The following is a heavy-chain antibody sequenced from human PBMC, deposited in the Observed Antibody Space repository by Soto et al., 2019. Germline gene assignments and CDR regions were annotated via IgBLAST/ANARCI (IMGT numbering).Heavy chain of an antibody. D-gene: IGHD3-9*01. V-gene: IGHV4-34*02. CDR3: AGATSDYDLLTAPTTFEF. J-gene: IGHJ3*01. CDR2: IDHSGST. CDR1: GGSFSGYY. Sequence: QVQLQQWGAGLLKPSETLSLTCAVSGGSFSGYYWNWIRQPPGKGLEWIGEIDHSGSTTYNPSLKSRVTISVDTSERDISRKLPSVPAADTAVYYCAGATSDYDLLTAPTTFEFWGQGTMVTVSS.